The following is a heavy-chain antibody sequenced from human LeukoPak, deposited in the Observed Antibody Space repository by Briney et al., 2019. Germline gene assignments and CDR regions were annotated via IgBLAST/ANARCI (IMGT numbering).Heavy chain of an antibody. CDR2: INHSGST. Sequence: SETRSLTCAVYGGSFSGYYWSWIRQPPGKGLEWIGEINHSGSTNYNPSLKSRVAISVDTSKNQFSLKLSSVTAADTAVYYCARGPDIVVVPAAIIGQAGWFDPWGQGTLVTVSS. CDR1: GGSFSGYY. V-gene: IGHV4-34*01. D-gene: IGHD2-2*01. J-gene: IGHJ5*02. CDR3: ARGPDIVVVPAAIIGQAGWFDP.